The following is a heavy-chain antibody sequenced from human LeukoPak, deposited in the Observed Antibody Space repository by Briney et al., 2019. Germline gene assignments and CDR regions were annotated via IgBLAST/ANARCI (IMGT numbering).Heavy chain of an antibody. CDR2: LYYGGST. D-gene: IGHD2-8*01. V-gene: IGHV4-59*01. J-gene: IGHJ3*02. CDR1: GGSISSYY. CDR3: ARVVSNGDRAAFDI. Sequence: PSETLSLTCTVSGGSISSYYWSWIRQPPGKGLEWIGYLYYGGSTNYNTSLESRGTISLDTSKNHFSLRLSSVTAADTAVYYCARVVSNGDRAAFDIWGHGTMVTVSS.